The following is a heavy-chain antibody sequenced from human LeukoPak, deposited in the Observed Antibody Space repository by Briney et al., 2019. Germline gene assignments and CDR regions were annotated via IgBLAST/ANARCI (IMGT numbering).Heavy chain of an antibody. J-gene: IGHJ4*02. D-gene: IGHD3-10*01. V-gene: IGHV3-23*01. CDR1: GFTFSSYA. CDR2: INGSGGST. Sequence: GGSLRLSCAASGFTFSSYAMSWVRQAPGKGLEWVSDINGSGGSTYYADSVKGRFTISRDNSKNTLYLQMNSLRAEDTAVYYCAKDLYYYGSGTIDWGQGTLVTVSS. CDR3: AKDLYYYGSGTID.